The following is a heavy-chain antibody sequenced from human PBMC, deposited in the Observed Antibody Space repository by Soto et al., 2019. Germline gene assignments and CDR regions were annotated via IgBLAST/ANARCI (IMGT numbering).Heavy chain of an antibody. V-gene: IGHV3-7*03. D-gene: IGHD1-26*01. CDR2: IKQDGSEK. CDR1: GFTFSSYW. J-gene: IGHJ4*02. Sequence: PGGSLRLSCAASGFTFSSYWMSWVRQAPGKGLEWVANIKQDGSEKYYVDSVKGRFTISKDTSKNQVFLTVTNMDPIDTATYYCAHRYYNNYFDFWGQGTLVTVS. CDR3: AHRYYNNYFDF.